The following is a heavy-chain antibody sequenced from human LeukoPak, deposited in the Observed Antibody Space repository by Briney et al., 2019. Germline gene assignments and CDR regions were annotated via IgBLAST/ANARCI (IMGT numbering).Heavy chain of an antibody. CDR2: IYYSGST. D-gene: IGHD3-22*01. Sequence: SETLSLTCSVSGGSISSSYWSWIQQAPGKGLEWIGQIYYSGSTNYNPSLKSRVTISVDTSKNQFSLKLSSVTAADTAVYYCAREGMIATGREPAEIWGQGTMVTVSS. CDR1: GGSISSSY. V-gene: IGHV4-59*01. CDR3: AREGMIATGREPAEI. J-gene: IGHJ3*02.